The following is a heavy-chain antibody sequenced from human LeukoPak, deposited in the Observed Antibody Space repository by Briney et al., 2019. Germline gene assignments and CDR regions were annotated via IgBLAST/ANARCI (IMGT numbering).Heavy chain of an antibody. D-gene: IGHD2-2*01. V-gene: IGHV3-23*01. CDR2: ISGSGGST. CDR1: GFTFSSYA. CDR3: AFQELIVVVPAAAPDFQH. Sequence: GGSLRLSCAASGFTFSSYAMSWVRQAPGKGLEWVSAISGSGGSTYYADSVKGRFTISRDNSKNTLYLQMNSLRAEDTAVYYCAFQELIVVVPAAAPDFQHWGQGTLVTVSS. J-gene: IGHJ1*01.